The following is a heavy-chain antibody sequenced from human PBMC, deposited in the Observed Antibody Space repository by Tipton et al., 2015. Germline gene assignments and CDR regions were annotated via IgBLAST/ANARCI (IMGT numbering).Heavy chain of an antibody. J-gene: IGHJ4*02. CDR3: ARGAGNSSTWDFDY. CDR2: TYYNGNT. CDR1: GGSISSGGYY. V-gene: IGHV4-31*03. D-gene: IGHD6-13*01. Sequence: TLSLTCTVSGGSISSGGYYWSWIRQHPVKGLEWIGYTYYNGNTHYNPSLKSRVTISLDTSKNQFSLRLTSVTAADTAVYFCARGAGNSSTWDFDYWGQGSLVTVSS.